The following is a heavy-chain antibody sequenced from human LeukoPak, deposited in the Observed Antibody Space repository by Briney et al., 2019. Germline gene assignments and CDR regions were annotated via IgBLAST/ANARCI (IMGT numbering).Heavy chain of an antibody. Sequence: SETLSLTCTVSGDSISSYYWSWIRQPAGKGLEWIGRIHPRGSTNYNPSLKSRVTLSVDTSKNEFSLKLSSVTAADTAVYYCARGPPPDLDYWGRGTLVTVSS. CDR2: IHPRGST. CDR1: GDSISSYY. J-gene: IGHJ4*02. V-gene: IGHV4-4*07. CDR3: ARGPPPDLDY.